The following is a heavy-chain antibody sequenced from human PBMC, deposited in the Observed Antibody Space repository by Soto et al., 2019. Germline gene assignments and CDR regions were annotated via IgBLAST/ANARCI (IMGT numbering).Heavy chain of an antibody. D-gene: IGHD2-15*01. CDR2: ISYDGSNK. Sequence: QVQLVESGGGVVQPGRSLRLSCAASGFTFSIYAMHWVRQAPVKWLECVAVISYDGSNKFYRDSVKGRFTISRENSKNTLELQINSLRYEDTAVYYCARGDREDIAVVIGARPGEYGVDVWGQGTTVTVSS. J-gene: IGHJ6*02. CDR1: GFTFSIYA. V-gene: IGHV3-30-3*01. CDR3: ARGDREDIAVVIGARPGEYGVDV.